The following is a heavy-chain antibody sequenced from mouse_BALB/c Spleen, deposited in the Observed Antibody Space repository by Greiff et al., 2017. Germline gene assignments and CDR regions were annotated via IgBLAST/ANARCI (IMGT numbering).Heavy chain of an antibody. CDR3: ARGSLAVAWFAY. J-gene: IGHJ3*01. CDR2: ISSGGSYT. D-gene: IGHD1-1*01. CDR1: GFTFSSYA. Sequence: EVMLVESGGGLVKPGGSLKLSCAASGFTFSSYAMSWVRQSPEKRLEWVAEISSGGSYTYYPDTVTGRFTISRDNAKNTLYLEMSSLRSEDTAMYYCARGSLAVAWFAYWGQGTLVTVSA. V-gene: IGHV5-9-4*01.